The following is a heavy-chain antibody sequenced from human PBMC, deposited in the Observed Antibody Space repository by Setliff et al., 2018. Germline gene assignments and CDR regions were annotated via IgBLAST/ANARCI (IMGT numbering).Heavy chain of an antibody. V-gene: IGHV3-23*01. D-gene: IGHD2-21*02. CDR2: ISGSGGST. CDR3: AKDLTVDAYCGGDCYPDLIDY. J-gene: IGHJ4*02. CDR1: GFTFSSYA. Sequence: GGSLRLSCAASGFTFSSYAMSWVRQAPGKGLEWVSVISGSGGSTYYADSVKGRFTISRDNSKNTLYLQMNSLRAEDTAVYYCAKDLTVDAYCGGDCYPDLIDYWGQGTLVTVSS.